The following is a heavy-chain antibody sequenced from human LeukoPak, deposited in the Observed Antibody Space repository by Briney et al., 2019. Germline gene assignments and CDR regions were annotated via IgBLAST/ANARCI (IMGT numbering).Heavy chain of an antibody. Sequence: GASVKVSCKTSGYTFTSYGISWVRQAPGQGLEWMGWISTYNGKTNYGQKMQGRVTMTTDTSTSTAYMELRSLKSDDTAVYYCARDDRDGYSFAIFSGEWGQGTLVTVSS. CDR3: ARDDRDGYSFAIFSGE. J-gene: IGHJ4*02. CDR2: ISTYNGKT. V-gene: IGHV1-18*01. CDR1: GYTFTSYG. D-gene: IGHD5-24*01.